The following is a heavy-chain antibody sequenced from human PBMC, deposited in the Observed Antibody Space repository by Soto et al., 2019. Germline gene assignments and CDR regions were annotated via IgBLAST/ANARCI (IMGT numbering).Heavy chain of an antibody. V-gene: IGHV3-23*01. Sequence: QLLESGGGLVQPGGSLRLSCAASGFTFSSYTMSWVRQAPGKGLEWVSAISGSGGSTYYADSVKGRFTISRDNSKNTLYLQMNSRRAEDTAVYYCAKWQPGSTSPFDYWGQGTLVNVSS. CDR3: AKWQPGSTSPFDY. J-gene: IGHJ4*02. D-gene: IGHD3-10*01. CDR2: ISGSGGST. CDR1: GFTFSSYT.